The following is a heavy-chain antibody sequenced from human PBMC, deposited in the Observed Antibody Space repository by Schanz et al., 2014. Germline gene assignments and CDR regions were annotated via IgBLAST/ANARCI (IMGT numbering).Heavy chain of an antibody. Sequence: EVQLVESGGDLVQPGGSLSLSCAASGFTFSNYAMSWVRQAPGKGLDWVSIISGTGSTPYYADSVKGRYTISRDNSKNTLHLQMNSLRAEDTAIYYCAKGRTVWSGSDRKYYFDYWGQGTLVTVSS. CDR1: GFTFSNYA. CDR2: ISGTGSTP. J-gene: IGHJ4*02. D-gene: IGHD1-26*01. V-gene: IGHV3-23*04. CDR3: AKGRTVWSGSDRKYYFDY.